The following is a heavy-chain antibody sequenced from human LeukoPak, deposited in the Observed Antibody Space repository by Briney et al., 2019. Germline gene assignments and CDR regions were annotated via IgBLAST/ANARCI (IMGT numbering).Heavy chain of an antibody. Sequence: GGSLRLSCAASGFTFSRYWMSWVRQAPGKGLEWVANIKQDGSEKYYGDSVEGRFTISRDNAKNSLYLQMNSLRAEDTALYYCARGDYYDSSDYYVDAFDVWGQGTMVTVSS. CDR2: IKQDGSEK. CDR1: GFTFSRYW. CDR3: ARGDYYDSSDYYVDAFDV. D-gene: IGHD3-22*01. V-gene: IGHV3-7*05. J-gene: IGHJ3*01.